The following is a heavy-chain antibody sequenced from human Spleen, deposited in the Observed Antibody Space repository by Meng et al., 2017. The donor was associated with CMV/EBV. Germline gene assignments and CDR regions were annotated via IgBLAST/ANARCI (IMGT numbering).Heavy chain of an antibody. V-gene: IGHV4-34*01. D-gene: IGHD3-10*01. Sequence: QVPRPQWGAGLLKPSETPSLTCAVYGGSFSGYYWSWIRQPPGKGLEWIGEINHSGSTNYNPSLKSRVTISVDTSKNQFSLKLSSVTAADTAVYYCCSRRFGEWGYWGQGTLVTVSS. J-gene: IGHJ4*02. CDR2: INHSGST. CDR1: GGSFSGYY. CDR3: CSRRFGEWGY.